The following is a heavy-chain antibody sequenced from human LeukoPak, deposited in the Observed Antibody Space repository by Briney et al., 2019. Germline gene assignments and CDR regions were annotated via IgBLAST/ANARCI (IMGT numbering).Heavy chain of an antibody. V-gene: IGHV4-4*07. J-gene: IGHJ3*02. Sequence: SETLSLICAFSGGFISSYYWSWIRLPAGRGLEWVGRIYTSGSTNSSPSLPRRVTISVDTLQNHFFLMLSPVTAADTAGDYCWRGRYESSTYRYFHIWGQGTMVTVSS. CDR2: IYTSGST. CDR1: GGFISSYY. D-gene: IGHD3-22*01. CDR3: WRGRYESSTYRYFHI.